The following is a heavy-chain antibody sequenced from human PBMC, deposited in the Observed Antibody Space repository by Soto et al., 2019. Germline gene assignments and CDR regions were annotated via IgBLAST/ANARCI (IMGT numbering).Heavy chain of an antibody. CDR3: TRDASRDSSARGWFNP. Sequence: GGSLRLSCAASGFTFRSFTMNWVRQAPGKGLEWVSTISSNSAYIYYTDALRGRFTISRDNAKNSLHLQMNSLRAEDTAVYYCTRDASRDSSARGWFNPWGPGTLVTVSS. CDR2: ISSNSAYI. V-gene: IGHV3-21*01. D-gene: IGHD6-13*01. CDR1: GFTFRSFT. J-gene: IGHJ5*02.